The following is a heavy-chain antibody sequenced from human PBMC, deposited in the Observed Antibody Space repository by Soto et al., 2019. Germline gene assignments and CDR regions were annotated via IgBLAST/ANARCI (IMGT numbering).Heavy chain of an antibody. Sequence: SGPTLVNPTQTLTLTCTFSGFSLSTSGVSVGWIRQPPGKALEWLALIYWDDEKRYSPSLMSRLTIAKDTSKNLVVLTMTNMGPLDTATYYCAHRRAQQLLARSYYFDFWGQGTLVTVSS. CDR2: IYWDDEK. J-gene: IGHJ4*02. V-gene: IGHV2-5*02. D-gene: IGHD6-13*01. CDR1: GFSLSTSGVS. CDR3: AHRRAQQLLARSYYFDF.